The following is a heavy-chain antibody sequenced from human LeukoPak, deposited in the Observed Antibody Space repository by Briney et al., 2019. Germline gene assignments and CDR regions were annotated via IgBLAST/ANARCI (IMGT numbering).Heavy chain of an antibody. CDR3: GRDRWCGELFNWFGP. Sequence: SETLSLTCTVSGGSISSYYWSWIRQPPGKGLEWIGYIYYSGSTYYNPSLKSRVTISVDTSKNQFSLKLSSVTAADTAVYYCGRDRWCGELFNWFGPWGQGTLVSVSS. CDR1: GGSISSYY. V-gene: IGHV4-59*12. CDR2: IYYSGST. D-gene: IGHD3-10*01. J-gene: IGHJ5*02.